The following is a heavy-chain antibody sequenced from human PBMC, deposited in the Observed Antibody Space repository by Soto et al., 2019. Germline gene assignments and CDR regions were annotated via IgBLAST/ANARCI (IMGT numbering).Heavy chain of an antibody. CDR1: GFSLSTSGAG. J-gene: IGHJ4*02. CDR2: IYWDDDD. Sequence: QSTLKESGPTLVKPTQTLTLTCTFSGFSLSTSGAGVGWIRQPPGKALEWLALIYWDDDDRYSPSLKSRLTITKDTSKNQVVLTMTNADPVDTATYYCVYRVGATYGTGSYNFDYWGQGTLVTVSS. D-gene: IGHD3-10*01. V-gene: IGHV2-5*02. CDR3: VYRVGATYGTGSYNFDY.